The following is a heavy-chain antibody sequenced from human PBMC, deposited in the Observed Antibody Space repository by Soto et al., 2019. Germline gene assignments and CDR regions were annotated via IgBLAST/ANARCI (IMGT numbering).Heavy chain of an antibody. D-gene: IGHD6-6*01. V-gene: IGHV3-33*01. CDR1: GFTFSSYG. Sequence: GGSLRLSCAASGFTFSSYGMHWVRQAPGKGLEWVAVIWYDGSNKYYADSVKGRFTISRDNSKNTLYLQMNSLRAEDTAVYYCARDLGQLVPGGMDVWGQGTTVTAP. CDR2: IWYDGSNK. J-gene: IGHJ6*02. CDR3: ARDLGQLVPGGMDV.